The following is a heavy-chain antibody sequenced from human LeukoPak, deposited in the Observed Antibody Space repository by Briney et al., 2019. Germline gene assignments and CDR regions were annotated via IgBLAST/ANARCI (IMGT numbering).Heavy chain of an antibody. CDR1: GYTFTSYG. D-gene: IGHD3-22*01. Sequence: ASVKVSCKASGYTFTSYGISWVRQAPGQGLEWIGWISAYNGNTNYAQKLQGRVTMTTDTSTSTAYMELRSLRSDDTAVYYCARVSTYYYDSSGYSMGYWGQGTLVTVSS. CDR3: ARVSTYYYDSSGYSMGY. V-gene: IGHV1-18*01. CDR2: ISAYNGNT. J-gene: IGHJ4*02.